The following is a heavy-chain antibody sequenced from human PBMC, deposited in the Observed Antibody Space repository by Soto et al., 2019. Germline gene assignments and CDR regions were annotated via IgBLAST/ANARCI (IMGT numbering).Heavy chain of an antibody. V-gene: IGHV3-21*01. CDR1: GFTFSSYS. Sequence: GGSLRLSCAASGFTFSSYSMNWVRQAPGKGLEWVSSISSSSSYIYYADSVKGRFTISRDNAKNSLYLQMNSLRAEDTAVYYCARDLRGYSYGYYFDYWGQGTLVTVSS. D-gene: IGHD5-18*01. CDR2: ISSSSSYI. CDR3: ARDLRGYSYGYYFDY. J-gene: IGHJ4*02.